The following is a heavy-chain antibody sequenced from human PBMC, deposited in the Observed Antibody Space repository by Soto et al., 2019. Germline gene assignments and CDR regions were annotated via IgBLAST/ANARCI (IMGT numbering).Heavy chain of an antibody. D-gene: IGHD3-10*01. V-gene: IGHV4-38-2*01. Sequence: ETLSLTCAVSGYSITGSSFWGWIRQPPGKGLEWIGSIYLGGTTYYDPSLKSRVTISVDTSRNEFSLKLTSVTAADTAVYYCARPRPNFGAVDSWGQGALVIVSS. CDR2: IYLGGTT. J-gene: IGHJ4*02. CDR3: ARPRPNFGAVDS. CDR1: GYSITGSSF.